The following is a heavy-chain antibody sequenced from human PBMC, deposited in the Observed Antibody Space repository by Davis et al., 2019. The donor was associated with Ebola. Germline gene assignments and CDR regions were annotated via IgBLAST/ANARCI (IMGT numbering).Heavy chain of an antibody. CDR2: ISYDGSNK. Sequence: SCAASGFTFSSYAMPWLRQAPGKGLEWVAVISYDGSNKYYADSVKGRFTISRDNSKNTLYLQMNSLRGEDTALYYCAGGSTSSWSLYDYWGQGTLVTVSS. J-gene: IGHJ4*02. D-gene: IGHD6-13*01. CDR1: GFTFSSYA. V-gene: IGHV3-30*04. CDR3: AGGSTSSWSLYDY.